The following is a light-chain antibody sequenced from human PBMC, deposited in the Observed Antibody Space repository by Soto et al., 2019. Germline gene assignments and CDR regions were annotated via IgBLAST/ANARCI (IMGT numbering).Light chain of an antibody. CDR2: DVS. V-gene: IGLV2-8*01. CDR3: SSYASSLYV. CDR1: SSDVAGYNY. J-gene: IGLJ1*01. Sequence: QSALTQPPSASGSPGQSVTISCTGTSSDVAGYNYVSWYQQHAGKAPKLMIYDVSKRPSGVPDRFSGSKSGNAASLTVSGLQAEDDADYYCSSYASSLYVFGTGTKVTVL.